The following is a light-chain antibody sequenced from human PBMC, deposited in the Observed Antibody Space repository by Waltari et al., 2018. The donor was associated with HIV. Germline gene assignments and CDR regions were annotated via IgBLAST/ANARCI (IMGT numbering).Light chain of an antibody. J-gene: IGLJ3*02. CDR1: TSNIGSNT. CDR3: TAWDDGLSDPV. V-gene: IGLV1-44*01. CDR2: SNN. Sequence: QSVLPQPPSASGPPGQRVTIPCSGSTSNIGSNTVNWYQQHPGTAPKLLIYSNNQRPSGVPDRFSGSKSGTSASLAISGLQSEDEADYYCTAWDDGLSDPVFGGGTKLTVL.